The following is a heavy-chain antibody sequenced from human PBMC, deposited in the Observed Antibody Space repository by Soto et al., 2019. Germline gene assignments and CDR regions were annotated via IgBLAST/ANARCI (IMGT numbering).Heavy chain of an antibody. D-gene: IGHD1-26*01. J-gene: IGHJ4*02. CDR1: GGSISSSNW. CDR2: IYHSGST. CDR3: ARRGLWEVLPNDY. V-gene: IGHV4-4*02. Sequence: QVQLQESGPGLVKPSVTLSLTCAVSGGSISSSNWWSWLRQPPGKGLEWIGEIYHSGSTNYNPSLKSLVNISVEKSKNQFDLKLSCVTAAATSVYYCARRGLWEVLPNDYWGQGNLVTVSS.